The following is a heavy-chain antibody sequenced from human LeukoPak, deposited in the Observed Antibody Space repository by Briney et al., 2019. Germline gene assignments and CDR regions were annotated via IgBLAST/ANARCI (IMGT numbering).Heavy chain of an antibody. CDR2: INPSDGST. CDR1: GYTFTGYY. D-gene: IGHD5/OR15-5a*01. J-gene: IGHJ4*02. Sequence: ASVKVSCKASGYTFTGYYMHWVRQAPGQGLEWMGKINPSDGSTRYAQKFQGRVTMTRDMSTSTVYMELSSLRSEDTAVYYCASSFYDLLVYFDYWGQGTLVTVSS. CDR3: ASSFYDLLVYFDY. V-gene: IGHV1-46*01.